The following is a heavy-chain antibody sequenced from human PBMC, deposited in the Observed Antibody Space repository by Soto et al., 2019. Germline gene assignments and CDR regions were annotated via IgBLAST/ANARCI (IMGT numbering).Heavy chain of an antibody. D-gene: IGHD6-19*01. J-gene: IGHJ6*02. CDR1: GFTFSSYA. Sequence: GGSLRLSCAASGFTFSSYAMHWVRQAPGKGLEWVAVISYDGSNKYYADSVKGRFTISRDNSKNTLYLQMNSLRAEDTAVYYCARDAGWLVRYYYYGVDVWGQGTTVTVSS. CDR3: ARDAGWLVRYYYYGVDV. CDR2: ISYDGSNK. V-gene: IGHV3-30-3*01.